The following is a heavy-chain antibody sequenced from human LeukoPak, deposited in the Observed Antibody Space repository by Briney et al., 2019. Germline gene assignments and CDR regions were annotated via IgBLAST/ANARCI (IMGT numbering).Heavy chain of an antibody. CDR2: IKQDGSEK. Sequence: GGSLRLSCAASGFTFSSYWMTWVRQAPGKGLESVASIKQDGSEKYYVDSVKGRLTISRDNAENSLFLQMNSLKAEDTAIYYCARDVGGCRGGSCDYDAFDIWGQGTMVTVSS. D-gene: IGHD2-15*01. J-gene: IGHJ3*02. CDR3: ARDVGGCRGGSCDYDAFDI. CDR1: GFTFSSYW. V-gene: IGHV3-7*04.